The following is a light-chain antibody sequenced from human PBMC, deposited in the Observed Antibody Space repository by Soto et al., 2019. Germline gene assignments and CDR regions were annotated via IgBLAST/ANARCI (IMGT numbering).Light chain of an antibody. Sequence: EVLMTQSPATLSVSPGERATLSCWASETVATNLAWYQQKPGQAPRLLISGASTRAAGVSDRFRGSGSGTEFTLTISSLRSEDSAIYYCQQYNNWPRTFGQGTKVEIK. CDR3: QQYNNWPRT. CDR2: GAS. V-gene: IGKV3D-15*01. CDR1: ETVATN. J-gene: IGKJ1*01.